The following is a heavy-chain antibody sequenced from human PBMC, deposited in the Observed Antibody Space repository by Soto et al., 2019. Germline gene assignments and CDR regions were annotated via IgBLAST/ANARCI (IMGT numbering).Heavy chain of an antibody. CDR3: ARDWSYYYFDY. J-gene: IGHJ4*02. V-gene: IGHV1-46*01. Sequence: ALVKVSCKASGYTFTSYYMHWVRQAPGQGLEWMGIINPSGGSTSYAQKFQSRVTMTRDTSTSTVYMELSSLRSEDTAVYYCARDWSYYYFDYWGQGTLVTVSS. CDR1: GYTFTSYY. D-gene: IGHD1-26*01. CDR2: INPSGGST.